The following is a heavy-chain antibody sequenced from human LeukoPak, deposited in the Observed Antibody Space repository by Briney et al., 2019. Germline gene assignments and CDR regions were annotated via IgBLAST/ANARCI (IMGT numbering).Heavy chain of an antibody. D-gene: IGHD6-19*01. V-gene: IGHV1-8*01. CDR3: ARNGWLGYYYYGMDV. J-gene: IGHJ6*02. Sequence: ASVKVSCKASGYTFTSYDINWVRQATGQGLEWMGWMNPNSGNTGYAQKFQGRVTMTRNASISTAYMELSSLRSEDTAVYYCARNGWLGYYYYGMDVWGQGTTVTVSS. CDR1: GYTFTSYD. CDR2: MNPNSGNT.